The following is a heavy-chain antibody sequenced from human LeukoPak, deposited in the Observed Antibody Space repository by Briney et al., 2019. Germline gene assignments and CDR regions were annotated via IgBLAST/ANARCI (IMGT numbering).Heavy chain of an antibody. J-gene: IGHJ4*02. CDR2: ISGSGGST. Sequence: GGSLRLSCAASGFTFSSYAMSWVRQAPGKGLEWVSAISGSGGSTYYADSVKGRFTISRDNSKNTLYLQMNSLRAEDTAVYYCAKGGTFGYSGYGPTLNWGQGTLVTVSS. V-gene: IGHV3-23*01. D-gene: IGHD5-12*01. CDR1: GFTFSSYA. CDR3: AKGGTFGYSGYGPTLN.